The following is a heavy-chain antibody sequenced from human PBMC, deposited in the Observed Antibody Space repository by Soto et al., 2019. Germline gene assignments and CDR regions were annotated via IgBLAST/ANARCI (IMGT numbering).Heavy chain of an antibody. V-gene: IGHV4-4*07. CDR3: ARSHSTSTIGTFAI. CDR2: IYASGHT. D-gene: IGHD6-13*01. J-gene: IGHJ3*02. CDR1: GGAISAFF. Sequence: KPSETLSLTCTVSGGAISAFFWNWVRQSAGKGLEWIGRIYASGHTIYNPSLESRVTMSVDTSKHQFSLRLNSVTAADTAVYYCARSHSTSTIGTFAIWGQGTMVTVSS.